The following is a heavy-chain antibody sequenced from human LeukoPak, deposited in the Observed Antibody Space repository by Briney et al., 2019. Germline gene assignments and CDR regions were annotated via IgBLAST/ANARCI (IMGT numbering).Heavy chain of an antibody. CDR3: VTRQNYYGSGSSFDY. J-gene: IGHJ4*02. Sequence: GGSLRLSCSASGFTFSSYAMHWVRQAPGKGLEYVSAISSNGGSTYYADSVKGRFTTSRDNSKNTLYLQMSSLRAEDTAVYYCVTRQNYYGSGSSFDYWGQGTLVTVSS. CDR2: ISSNGGST. CDR1: GFTFSSYA. D-gene: IGHD3-10*01. V-gene: IGHV3-64D*06.